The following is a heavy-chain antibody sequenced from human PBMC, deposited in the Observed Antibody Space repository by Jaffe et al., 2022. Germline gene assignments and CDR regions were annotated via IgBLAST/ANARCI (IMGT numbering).Heavy chain of an antibody. J-gene: IGHJ5*02. CDR1: GFTFSDHY. D-gene: IGHD6-13*01. V-gene: IGHV3-72*01. CDR2: SRNKANSHTT. CDR3: SRGRAAGGKNWIDP. Sequence: EVQLVESGGGLVQPGGSLRLSCAASGFTFSDHYVDWVRQAPGKGLEWVGRSRNKANSHTTEYAASVKGRFTISRDDSKNSVYMQMNSLETEDTAVYYCSRGRAAGGKNWIDPWGQGTLVTVSS.